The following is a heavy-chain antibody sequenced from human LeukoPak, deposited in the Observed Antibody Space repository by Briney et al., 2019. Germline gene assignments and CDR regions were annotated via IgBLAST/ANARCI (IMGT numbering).Heavy chain of an antibody. J-gene: IGHJ6*02. V-gene: IGHV4-34*01. CDR3: ARESGSYCSSTSCYMRDYYYGMDV. Sequence: SETLSLTCAVYGGSFSGYYWSWIHQPPGKGLEWIGEINHSGSTNYNPSLKSRVTISVDTSKNQFSLKLSSVTAADTAVYYCARESGSYCSSTSCYMRDYYYGMDVWGQGTTVTVSS. CDR1: GGSFSGYY. D-gene: IGHD2-2*02. CDR2: INHSGST.